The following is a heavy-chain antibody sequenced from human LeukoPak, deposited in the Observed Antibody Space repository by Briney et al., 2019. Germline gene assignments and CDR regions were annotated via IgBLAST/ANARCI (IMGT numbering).Heavy chain of an antibody. Sequence: PGRSLRLSCAASGFTFSSYGMHWVRQAPGKGLEWVAVISYDGSNKYYAGSVKGRFTISRDNSNNTLYLQMNSLRAEDTAVYYCAKLISPYDYWSQGTLVTVSS. J-gene: IGHJ4*02. V-gene: IGHV3-30*18. CDR1: GFTFSSYG. CDR2: ISYDGSNK. CDR3: AKLISPYDY.